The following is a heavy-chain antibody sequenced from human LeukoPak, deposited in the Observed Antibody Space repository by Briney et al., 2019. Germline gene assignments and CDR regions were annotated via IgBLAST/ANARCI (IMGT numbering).Heavy chain of an antibody. D-gene: IGHD3-3*01. CDR1: GFTFSDYA. J-gene: IGHJ4*02. CDR3: AREPFPLEWLSTPAFDY. Sequence: GGSLRLSCAASGFTFSDYAMSWVRQAPGKGLEWVSAIRGSDGSGDYTYYRDSVKGRLTISRDNAKNTLYLQMNSLRAEDTAVYYCAREPFPLEWLSTPAFDYWGQGTLVTVSS. CDR2: IRGSDGSGDYT. V-gene: IGHV3-23*01.